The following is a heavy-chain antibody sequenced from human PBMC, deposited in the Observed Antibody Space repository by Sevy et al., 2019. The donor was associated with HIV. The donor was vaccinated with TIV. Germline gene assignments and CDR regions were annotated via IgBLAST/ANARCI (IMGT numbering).Heavy chain of an antibody. CDR1: GFAFSSHA. CDR3: ARDGGYSIKWYPLY. J-gene: IGHJ4*01. CDR2: ISYEGTET. Sequence: GESLKISCAASGFAFSSHAMHWVRQAPGKGLEWVAVISYEGTETFYAVSVEGRFTISRDKSKSMLSLQINSLRPEDTGVYYCARDGGYSIKWYPLYWGHGTLVTVSS. V-gene: IGHV3-30-3*01. D-gene: IGHD6-13*01.